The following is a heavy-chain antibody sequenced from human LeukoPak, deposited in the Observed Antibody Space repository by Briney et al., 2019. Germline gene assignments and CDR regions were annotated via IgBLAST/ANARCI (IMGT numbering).Heavy chain of an antibody. CDR2: IYFGGST. Sequence: SETLSLTCTVSGVSISGGVFYWSWIRQHPGKGLEWIGYIYFGGSTYYSPSLKSRLTISVDTSKNQFSLKLTSVTAADTAVYFCARDQTGRGYFDYWGQGTLVTVSS. CDR3: ARDQTGRGYFDY. CDR1: GVSISGGVFY. V-gene: IGHV4-31*03. D-gene: IGHD3-10*01. J-gene: IGHJ4*02.